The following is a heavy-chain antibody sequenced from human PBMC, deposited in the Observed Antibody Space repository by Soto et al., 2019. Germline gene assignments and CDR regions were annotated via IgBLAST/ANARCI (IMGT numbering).Heavy chain of an antibody. Sequence: QVQLEQSGAEVKKPGSSVKVSCKASGGTFSISGMNWVRQAPGQGLEWMGGITPMIGTTNYAQKFQGRMTITADESTNTAYMELSSLRSEDTAVYYCAREVVTETTWGSFDSWGQGTLVTVSS. CDR3: AREVVTETTWGSFDS. J-gene: IGHJ4*02. CDR1: GGTFSISG. D-gene: IGHD2-21*02. V-gene: IGHV1-69*01. CDR2: ITPMIGTT.